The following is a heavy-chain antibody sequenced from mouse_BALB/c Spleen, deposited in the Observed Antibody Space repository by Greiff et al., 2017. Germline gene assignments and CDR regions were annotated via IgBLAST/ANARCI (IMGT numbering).Heavy chain of an antibody. V-gene: IGHV5-6-5*01. J-gene: IGHJ2*01. Sequence: EVQLQESGGGLVKPGGSLKLSCAASGFTFSSYAMSWVRQTPEKRLEWVASISSGGSTYYPDSVKGRFTISRDNARNILYLQMSSLRSEDTAMYYCARVYYGNYVDYWGQGTTLTVSS. CDR3: ARVYYGNYVDY. D-gene: IGHD2-1*01. CDR1: GFTFSSYA. CDR2: ISSGGST.